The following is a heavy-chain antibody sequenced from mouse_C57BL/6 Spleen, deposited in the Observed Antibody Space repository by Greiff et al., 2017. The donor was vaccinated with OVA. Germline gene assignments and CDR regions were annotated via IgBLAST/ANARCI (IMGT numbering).Heavy chain of an antibody. CDR1: GYTFTSYW. J-gene: IGHJ3*01. CDR3: TRDYYSNFAWFAY. CDR2: IYPGNSDT. V-gene: IGHV1-5*01. Sequence: VQLQQSGPVLARPGASVKMSCKTSGYTFTSYWMHWVKQRPGQGLEWIGAIYPGNSDTSYNQKFKGKAKLTAVTSASTAYMELSSLTNEDSAVYYCTRDYYSNFAWFAYWGQGTLVTVSA. D-gene: IGHD2-5*01.